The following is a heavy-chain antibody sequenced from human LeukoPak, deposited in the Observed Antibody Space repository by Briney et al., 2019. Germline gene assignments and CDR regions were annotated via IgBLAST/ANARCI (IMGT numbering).Heavy chain of an antibody. CDR1: GFTFSSYS. Sequence: GGSLRLSCAASGFTFSSYSMNWVRQAPGKGLEWVSSISSSSSYIYYADSVKGRFTISRDNAKNSLYLQMYSLRAEDTAVYYCARDGSVVVITNNWFDPWGQGTLVTVSS. V-gene: IGHV3-21*01. J-gene: IGHJ5*02. D-gene: IGHD3-22*01. CDR2: ISSSSSYI. CDR3: ARDGSVVVITNNWFDP.